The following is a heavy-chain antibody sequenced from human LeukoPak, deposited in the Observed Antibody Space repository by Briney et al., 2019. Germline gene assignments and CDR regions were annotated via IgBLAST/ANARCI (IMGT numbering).Heavy chain of an antibody. CDR3: AKRADSSAHSFDY. D-gene: IGHD3-22*01. CDR2: IRSSDSTT. J-gene: IGHJ4*02. V-gene: IGHV3-48*04. Sequence: GGSLSLSCAASGFSFSRYGMKWVRQAPGKGLEWLSYIRSSDSTTYYADSVKGRFTISRDNAKNSPYLQMDSLRVEDTAVYYCAKRADSSAHSFDYWGQGTLVTVSS. CDR1: GFSFSRYG.